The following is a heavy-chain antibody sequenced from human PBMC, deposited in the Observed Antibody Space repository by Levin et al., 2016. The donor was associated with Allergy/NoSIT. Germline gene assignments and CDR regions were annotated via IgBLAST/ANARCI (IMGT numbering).Heavy chain of an antibody. CDR2: VYYSGST. V-gene: IGHV4-39*01. CDR1: GGSISSGDYY. D-gene: IGHD2-21*02. CDR3: ARNLTSIGGAFGV. Sequence: SETLSLTCSVSGGSISSGDYYWGWIRQPPGKGLEWIGSVYYSGSTHYNPSFRSRVTISVDTSGNQFSLRLSSLTAADTAMYYCARNLTSIGGAFGVWGQGTMVTVSS. J-gene: IGHJ3*01.